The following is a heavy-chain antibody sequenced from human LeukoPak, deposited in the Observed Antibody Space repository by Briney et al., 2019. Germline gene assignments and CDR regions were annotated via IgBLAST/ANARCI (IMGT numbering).Heavy chain of an antibody. J-gene: IGHJ3*02. CDR2: ISGSGGST. CDR1: GFTFSSYA. D-gene: IGHD6-13*01. V-gene: IGHV3-23*01. Sequence: GGSLRLSCAASGFTFSSYAMSWVRQAPGKGLEWVSVISGSGGSTYYADSVKGRFTISRDNSKNTLYLQMNSLRAEDTAVYYCARISSWYLFYAFDIWGQGTMVTVSS. CDR3: ARISSWYLFYAFDI.